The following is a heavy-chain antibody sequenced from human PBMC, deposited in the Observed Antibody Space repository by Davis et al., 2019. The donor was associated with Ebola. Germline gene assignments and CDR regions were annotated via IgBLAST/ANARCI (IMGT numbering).Heavy chain of an antibody. V-gene: IGHV3-11*06. D-gene: IGHD3/OR15-3a*01. CDR2: ISSSSSYT. Sequence: PGGSLRLSCAASGFTFSDYYMSWIRQAPGKGLEWVSYISSSSSYTNYADSVKGRFTISRDNAKNSLYLQRNSLRAEDTAVYYCAGNFGPHYYMDVWGKGTTVTVSS. J-gene: IGHJ6*03. CDR1: GFTFSDYY. CDR3: AGNFGPHYYMDV.